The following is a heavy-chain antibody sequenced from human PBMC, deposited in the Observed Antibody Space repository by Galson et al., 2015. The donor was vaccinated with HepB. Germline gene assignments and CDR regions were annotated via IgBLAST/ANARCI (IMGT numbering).Heavy chain of an antibody. CDR1: GGTFSSYA. D-gene: IGHD6-19*01. Sequence: SVKVSCKASGGTFSSYAISWVRQAPGQGLEWMGGIIPIFGTANYAQKFQGRVTITADESTSTAYMELSSLRSEDTAVYYCARRTEAVAAVWAAFDIWGQGTMVTVSS. CDR3: ARRTEAVAAVWAAFDI. J-gene: IGHJ3*02. V-gene: IGHV1-69*13. CDR2: IIPIFGTA.